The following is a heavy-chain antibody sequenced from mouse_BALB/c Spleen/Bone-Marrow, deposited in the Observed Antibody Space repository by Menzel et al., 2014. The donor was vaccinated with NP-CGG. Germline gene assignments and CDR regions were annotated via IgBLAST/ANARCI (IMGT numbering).Heavy chain of an antibody. J-gene: IGHJ1*01. CDR3: ERLSYYGNFFF. D-gene: IGHD1-1*01. CDR2: INPESSTI. Sequence: EVNLIESGRGLVQPGGSLKLSCAASGFDFSRYWMSWVRQAPGKGLEWIGEINPESSTINYTPSLKDKFIISRDNAKKTLYLHMSKVRSEDTALYYCERLSYYGNFFFWGEATTVTVST. CDR1: GFDFSRYW. V-gene: IGHV4-1*02.